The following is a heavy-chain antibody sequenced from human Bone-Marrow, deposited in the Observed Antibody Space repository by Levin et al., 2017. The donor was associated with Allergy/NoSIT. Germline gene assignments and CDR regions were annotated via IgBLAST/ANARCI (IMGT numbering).Heavy chain of an antibody. CDR1: GFNFRSYG. Sequence: GGSLRLSCAASGFNFRSYGMHWVRQAPGKGLEWVAVIWYDGSKKYYADSVKGRFTVSRDNSKNTLDLEMNNLRADDTAMYYCARDPGGTSWGIDYWGQGSLVTVSS. CDR3: ARDPGGTSWGIDY. D-gene: IGHD6-13*01. CDR2: IWYDGSKK. J-gene: IGHJ4*02. V-gene: IGHV3-33*01.